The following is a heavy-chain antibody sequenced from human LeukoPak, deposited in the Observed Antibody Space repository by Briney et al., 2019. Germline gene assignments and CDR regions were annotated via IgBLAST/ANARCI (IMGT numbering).Heavy chain of an antibody. J-gene: IGHJ5*02. CDR2: INPKGGGI. D-gene: IGHD2-21*02. V-gene: IGHV1-2*02. CDR3: ARDTCDGGDCFNWFDP. Sequence: GASVKVSCKASGYSFTDYYIHWARQAPGQGLEWMGWINPKGGGINYAPEFQGRVTMTRDMSITTAYMELSSLRSDDTAMYYCARDTCDGGDCFNWFDPWGQGTLVTVSS. CDR1: GYSFTDYY.